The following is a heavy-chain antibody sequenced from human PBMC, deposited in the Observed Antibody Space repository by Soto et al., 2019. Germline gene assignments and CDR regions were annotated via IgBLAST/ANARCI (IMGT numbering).Heavy chain of an antibody. CDR1: GFTFSSYG. CDR2: ISFDGSNK. J-gene: IGHJ4*02. Sequence: QVQLVESGGGVVQPGRSLRLSCAASGFTFSSYGMHWVRQAPGKGLEWVAVISFDGSNKYYGDSVKGRFTISRDNSKNTQYLQMNSLRAEDTAVYYCARESVDTSMVRFDYWGQGTLVAVSS. D-gene: IGHD5-18*01. V-gene: IGHV3-30*03. CDR3: ARESVDTSMVRFDY.